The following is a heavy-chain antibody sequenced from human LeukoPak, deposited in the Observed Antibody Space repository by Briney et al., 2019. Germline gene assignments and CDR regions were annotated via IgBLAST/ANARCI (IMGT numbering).Heavy chain of an antibody. CDR1: GGTFTSYA. Sequence: GASVKVSCKSSGGTFTSYAISWVRQAPGQGLEWMGGIIPIFGTANYVQKFQGRVTITTEESTSAAYMELSSLTSEDTAVYYCAIAGYYDSCGYCYYFDSWGQGTLVTVSS. D-gene: IGHD3-22*01. J-gene: IGHJ4*02. CDR3: AIAGYYDSCGYCYYFDS. V-gene: IGHV1-69*05. CDR2: IIPIFGTA.